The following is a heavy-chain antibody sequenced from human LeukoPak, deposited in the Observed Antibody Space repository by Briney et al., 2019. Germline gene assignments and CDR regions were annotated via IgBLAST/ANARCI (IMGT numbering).Heavy chain of an antibody. CDR3: ARDHYYYYYMDV. Sequence: ASVKVSCKASGGTFSSYAISWVRQAPGQGLEWMGRIIPIFGTANYAQKFQGRVTITTDESTSTAYMELSSLRFEDTAVYYCARDHYYYYYMDVWGKGTTVTVSS. CDR1: GGTFSSYA. CDR2: IIPIFGTA. V-gene: IGHV1-69*05. J-gene: IGHJ6*03.